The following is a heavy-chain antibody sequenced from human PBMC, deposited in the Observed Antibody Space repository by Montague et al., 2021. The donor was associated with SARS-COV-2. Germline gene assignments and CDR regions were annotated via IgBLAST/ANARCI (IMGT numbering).Heavy chain of an antibody. CDR1: GGSFSGYY. J-gene: IGHJ6*02. CDR2: INHSGGT. CDR3: ARGWLIFLWFGELLSGGDYYGMDV. Sequence: SETLSLTCAVYGGSFSGYYWSWIRQPPGKGLEWLGEINHSGGTNYNPSLKSRVTISVDTSKNQFSLKLSSVTAADTAVYYCARGWLIFLWFGELLSGGDYYGMDVWGQGTTVTVSS. D-gene: IGHD3-10*01. V-gene: IGHV4-34*01.